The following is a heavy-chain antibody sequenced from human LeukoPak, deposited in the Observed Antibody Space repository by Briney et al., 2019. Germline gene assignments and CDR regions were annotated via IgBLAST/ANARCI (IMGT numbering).Heavy chain of an antibody. D-gene: IGHD6-19*01. Sequence: RTGGSLRLSCAASGFTVSSNYMSWVRQAPGKGLEWVAISYSGNTTYWADSVRGRFTISRDKSKNRLHLQMNSLRAEDTAVYYCATYSSGRRGYYFDSWGQGTLVTVSS. CDR1: GFTVSSNY. J-gene: IGHJ4*02. CDR3: ATYSSGRRGYYFDS. V-gene: IGHV3-66*01. CDR2: SYSGNTT.